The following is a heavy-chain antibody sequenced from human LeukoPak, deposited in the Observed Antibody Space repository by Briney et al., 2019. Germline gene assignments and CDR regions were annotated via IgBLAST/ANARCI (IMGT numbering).Heavy chain of an antibody. D-gene: IGHD4-17*01. V-gene: IGHV1-69*04. Sequence: ASVKVSCKASGGTFSSYAISWVRQAPGQGVEWMGRIIPILGIANYAQKFQGRVTITADKSTSTAYMELSSLRSEDTAVYYCAREATVPYYSYGMDVWGQGTTVTVSS. CDR2: IIPILGIA. CDR1: GGTFSSYA. CDR3: AREATVPYYSYGMDV. J-gene: IGHJ6*02.